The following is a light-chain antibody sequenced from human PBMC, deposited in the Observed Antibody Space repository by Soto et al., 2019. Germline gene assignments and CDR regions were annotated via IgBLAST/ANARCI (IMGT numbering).Light chain of an antibody. CDR2: GNN. V-gene: IGLV1-40*01. J-gene: IGLJ2*01. Sequence: QSVLTQPPSVSGAPGQRVTISCTGSGSHIGANYDVHWYQQFPGTAPKLLIYGNNNRPSGVPDRFSGSRSGTSGSLAITGLQAEDEADYYCQSYDRSLSGVVFGGGTKLTVL. CDR3: QSYDRSLSGVV. CDR1: GSHIGANYD.